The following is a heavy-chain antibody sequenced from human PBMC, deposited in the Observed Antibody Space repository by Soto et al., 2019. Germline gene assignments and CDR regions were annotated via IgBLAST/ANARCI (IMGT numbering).Heavy chain of an antibody. V-gene: IGHV3-7*01. CDR3: ARGVAGVFDY. J-gene: IGHJ4*02. D-gene: IGHD6-19*01. CDR2: IKQDGSEK. Sequence: GESLKISCAASGFTFSSYWMSWVRQAPGKGLEWVANIKQDGSEKYYVDSVKGRFTISRDNAKNSLYLQMNSLRAEDTAVYYCARGVAGVFDYWGQGTLVTVSS. CDR1: GFTFSSYW.